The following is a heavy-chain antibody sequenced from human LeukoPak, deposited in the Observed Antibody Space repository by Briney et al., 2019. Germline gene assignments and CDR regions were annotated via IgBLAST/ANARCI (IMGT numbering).Heavy chain of an antibody. D-gene: IGHD6-19*01. CDR1: GFPFSSYS. J-gene: IGHJ4*02. V-gene: IGHV3-48*04. CDR2: ISIVSITI. Sequence: GGSLRLSCAASGFPFSSYSMNWVRQAPGKGLEWVSYISIVSITIYYADSVKGRFTISRDDAKNSLYLQMNSLRAEDTAVYYCARGSDGGWYGMFDYWGQGTLVTVSS. CDR3: ARGSDGGWYGMFDY.